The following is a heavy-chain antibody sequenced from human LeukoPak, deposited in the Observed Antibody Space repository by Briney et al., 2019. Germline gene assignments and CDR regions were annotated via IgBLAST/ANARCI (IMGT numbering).Heavy chain of an antibody. CDR1: GGSISSSNW. D-gene: IGHD6-13*01. J-gene: IGHJ5*02. V-gene: IGHV4-4*02. CDR3: ARLLSSSWYNFHWFDP. CDR2: IYHSGST. Sequence: TSETLSLTCAVSGGSISSSNWWSWVRQPPGKGLEWIGEIYHSGSTNYNPSLKSRVTISVDKSKNQFSLKLSSVTAADTAVYYCARLLSSSWYNFHWFDPWGQGTLVTVSS.